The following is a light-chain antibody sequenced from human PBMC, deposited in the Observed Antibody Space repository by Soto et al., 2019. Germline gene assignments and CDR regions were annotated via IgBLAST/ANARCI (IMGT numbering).Light chain of an antibody. CDR1: QSISRY. V-gene: IGKV1-39*01. J-gene: IGKJ1*01. Sequence: DIQMTQSPSSLSASVGDRITITCRASQSISRYLNWHQHKPGKAPKLLINAASSLERGVPSRFSGGGSGTDFTLNISSLQPDDFANYYCQQNYRATPWTLGQGTKVDIK. CDR2: AAS. CDR3: QQNYRATPWT.